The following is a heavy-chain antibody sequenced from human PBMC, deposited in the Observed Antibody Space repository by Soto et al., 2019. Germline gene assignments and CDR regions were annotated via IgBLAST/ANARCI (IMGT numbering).Heavy chain of an antibody. Sequence: QVQLVQSGAEVKKPGAAVKVSCKASGYTFTSYGISWVRQAPGQGLEWMGWISTYNDNINYAQELEDRVTLTTDASTSTAYMELRSLSSDDTAMYYCATIAVADTSHFDYWGQGTLVTVSS. CDR2: ISTYNDNI. D-gene: IGHD6-19*01. CDR1: GYTFTSYG. J-gene: IGHJ4*02. V-gene: IGHV1-18*01. CDR3: ATIAVADTSHFDY.